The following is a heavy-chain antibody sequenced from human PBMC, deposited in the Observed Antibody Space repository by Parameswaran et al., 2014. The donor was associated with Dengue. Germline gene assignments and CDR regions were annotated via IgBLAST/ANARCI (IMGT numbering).Heavy chain of an antibody. Sequence: SNARWIRQPPGKGLEWVSAISGSGGSTYYADSVKGRFTISRDNSKNTLYLQMNSLRAEDTAVYYCAKGLYYDSSGYYYVPYYFDYWGQGTLVTVSS. CDR1: SNA. CDR3: AKGLYYDSSGYYYVPYYFDY. J-gene: IGHJ4*02. V-gene: IGHV3-23*01. D-gene: IGHD3-22*01. CDR2: ISGSGGST.